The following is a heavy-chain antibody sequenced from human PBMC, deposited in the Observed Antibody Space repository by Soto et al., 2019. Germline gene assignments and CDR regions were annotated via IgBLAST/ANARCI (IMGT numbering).Heavy chain of an antibody. CDR3: ARRGWRAKFYTWFEP. V-gene: IGHV5-51*01. Sequence: PRESVKISYDGSGHSFTIYSIGWVRQFPGKRQKWMVIIYPGDSDTRYSPAFHVQVTISADKSLSTAYLPWSSPKASDTAMYYFARRGWRAKFYTWFEPWGPGALENASS. CDR2: IYPGDSDT. D-gene: IGHD3-9*01. J-gene: IGHJ5*02. CDR1: GHSFTIYS.